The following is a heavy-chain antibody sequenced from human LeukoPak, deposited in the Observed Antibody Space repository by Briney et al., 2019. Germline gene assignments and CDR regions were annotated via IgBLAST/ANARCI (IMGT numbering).Heavy chain of an antibody. CDR2: INFNSAST. CDR3: ARDVGFTGQNYHYYMNV. Sequence: PGGSLRLSCVGSGFSFDDYGMNWVRQAPGKGLEWVSGINFNSASTVYAESVRGRFTISRDNAKNSLYLQMTSLRVEDTALCYCARDVGFTGQNYHYYMNVWGEGTTVIVSS. V-gene: IGHV3-20*04. CDR1: GFSFDDYG. J-gene: IGHJ6*03. D-gene: IGHD3-10*01.